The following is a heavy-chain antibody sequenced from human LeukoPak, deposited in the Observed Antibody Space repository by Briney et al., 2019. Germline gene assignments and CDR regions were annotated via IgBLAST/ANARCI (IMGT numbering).Heavy chain of an antibody. CDR3: AREVADYDSSGYYSSGDWFDP. D-gene: IGHD3-22*01. CDR2: IYYSGST. J-gene: IGHJ5*02. Sequence: PSGTLSLTCTVSGGSISSGGYYWSWIRQHPGKGLEWIGYIYYSGSTYYNPSLESRVTISVDTSKNQFSLKLSSVTAADTAVYYCAREVADYDSSGYYSSGDWFDPWGQGTLVTVSS. CDR1: GGSISSGGYY. V-gene: IGHV4-31*03.